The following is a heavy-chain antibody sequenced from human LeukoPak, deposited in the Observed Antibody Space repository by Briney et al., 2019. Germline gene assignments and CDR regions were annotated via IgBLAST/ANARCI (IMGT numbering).Heavy chain of an antibody. CDR1: GVTFTEYY. J-gene: IGHJ4*02. V-gene: IGHV1-2*02. Sequence: ASVKVSCKASGVTFTEYYIHWVRQAPGQGLEWRGWINPPSGGTKFEEKFQDRFTMTRDTPVITVYMELGRLRHADTAIYYCARIYYFDTNGYGAYFDSWGQGTLLTVSS. D-gene: IGHD3-22*01. CDR3: ARIYYFDTNGYGAYFDS. CDR2: INPPSGGT.